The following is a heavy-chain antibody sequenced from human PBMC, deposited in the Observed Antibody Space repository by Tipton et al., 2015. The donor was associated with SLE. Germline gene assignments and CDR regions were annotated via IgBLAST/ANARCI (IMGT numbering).Heavy chain of an antibody. CDR1: GFTFSSYG. J-gene: IGHJ6*02. V-gene: IGHV3-30*02. D-gene: IGHD1-26*01. Sequence: SLRLSCAASGFTFSSYGMHWVRQAPGKGLEWVAFIRYDGSNKYYADSVKGRFTISRDNSKNTLYLQMNSLRAEDTAIFYCAKDFGWVVGPILYYYYAMDVWGQGTTVTVSS. CDR3: AKDFGWVVGPILYYYYAMDV. CDR2: IRYDGSNK.